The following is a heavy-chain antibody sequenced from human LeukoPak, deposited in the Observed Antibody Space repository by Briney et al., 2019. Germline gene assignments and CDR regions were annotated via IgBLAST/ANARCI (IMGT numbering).Heavy chain of an antibody. CDR3: ANPGRYTSGWIFPPSFDY. D-gene: IGHD6-19*01. CDR2: VSTSGGNT. V-gene: IGHV3-23*01. CDR1: GFTFSIYA. J-gene: IGHJ4*02. Sequence: GGSLRLSCAASGFTFSIYAMSWVRQAPGKGLEWVSTVSTSGGNTLYADSVKGRFTISRDNSKNTLFLQMNSLTVEDTAIYYCANPGRYTSGWIFPPSFDYWGQGTLVTVSS.